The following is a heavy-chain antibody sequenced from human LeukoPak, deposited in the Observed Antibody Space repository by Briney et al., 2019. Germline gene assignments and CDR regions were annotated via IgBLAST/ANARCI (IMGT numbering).Heavy chain of an antibody. CDR3: ARFSAGVLRYFDWFALDY. V-gene: IGHV1-46*01. D-gene: IGHD3-9*01. CDR2: INPSGGST. J-gene: IGHJ4*02. Sequence: ASVKVSCKASGYTFTSYYMHWVRQAPGQGLEWMGIINPSGGSTSYAQKLQGRVTMTTDTSTSTAYMELRSLRSDDTAVYYCARFSAGVLRYFDWFALDYWGQGTLVTVSS. CDR1: GYTFTSYY.